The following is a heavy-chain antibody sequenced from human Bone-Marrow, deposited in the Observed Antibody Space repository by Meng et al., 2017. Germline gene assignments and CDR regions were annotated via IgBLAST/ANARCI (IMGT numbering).Heavy chain of an antibody. D-gene: IGHD6-13*01. CDR3: ARDSSYYYYGMDV. J-gene: IGHJ6*02. V-gene: IGHV3-53*01. Sequence: GESLKISCAASGFTVSSNYMSWVRQAPGKGLEWVSVIYSGGSTYYADYVKGRFTISRDKSKNTLYLQMNSLRAEDTAVYYCARDSSYYYYGMDVWGQGSTVTVAS. CDR1: GFTVSSNY. CDR2: IYSGGST.